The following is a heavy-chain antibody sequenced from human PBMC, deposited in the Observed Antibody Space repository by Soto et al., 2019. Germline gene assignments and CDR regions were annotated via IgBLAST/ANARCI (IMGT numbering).Heavy chain of an antibody. CDR2: ISAYNGNT. J-gene: IGHJ3*02. Sequence: QVQLVQSGAEVKKPGASVKVSCKASGYTFTSYGISWVRQAPGQGLEWMGWISAYNGNTNYAQKIQGRVTMTTDTSTSTAYMELRSLRSDDTAVYYCARERGGYCSSTSYYDAFDIWGQGTMVTVSS. V-gene: IGHV1-18*01. D-gene: IGHD2-2*01. CDR1: GYTFTSYG. CDR3: ARERGGYCSSTSYYDAFDI.